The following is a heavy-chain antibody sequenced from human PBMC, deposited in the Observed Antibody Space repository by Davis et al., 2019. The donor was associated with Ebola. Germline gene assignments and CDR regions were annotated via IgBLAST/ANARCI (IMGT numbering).Heavy chain of an antibody. CDR1: GFTFSTYS. V-gene: IGHV3-21*01. D-gene: IGHD3-16*01. CDR3: ARDRPLDFFFGDYYGMDV. CDR2: ISSDSDYI. Sequence: PGGSLRLSCAASGFTFSTYSMSWVRQAPGRGLEWVSSISSDSDYIYYADSAKGRFTISRDNAKNSLYLQMNSRRAEDTAVYYCARDRPLDFFFGDYYGMDVWGQGTTVTVSS. J-gene: IGHJ6*02.